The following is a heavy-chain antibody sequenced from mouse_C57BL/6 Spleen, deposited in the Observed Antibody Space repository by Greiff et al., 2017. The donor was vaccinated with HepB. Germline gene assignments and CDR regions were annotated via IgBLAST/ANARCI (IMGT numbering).Heavy chain of an antibody. J-gene: IGHJ3*01. CDR1: GYSITSGYY. CDR2: ISYDGSN. CDR3: ARHYTGFAY. Sequence: EVQLQQSGPGLVKPSQSLSLTCSVTGYSITSGYYWNWIRQFPGNKLEWMGYISYDGSNNYNPSLKNRISITRDTSKNQFFLKLNSVTTEETATYYCARHYTGFAYWGQGTLVTVSA. V-gene: IGHV3-6*01. D-gene: IGHD2-12*01.